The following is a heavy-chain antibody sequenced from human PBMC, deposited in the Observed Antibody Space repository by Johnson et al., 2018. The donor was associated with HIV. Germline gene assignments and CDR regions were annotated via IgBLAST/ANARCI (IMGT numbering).Heavy chain of an antibody. J-gene: IGHJ3*02. CDR1: GFTFSTYD. Sequence: QMLLVESGGGVVQPGGSLRLSCAASGFTFSTYDMYWVRQAPGRGLEWVTFIRHEGGSNKDYADSVKGRFTISRDNWKNTLYLQMNSLRAEDTAVYYCARESLLGPLAHAFDIWGQGTMVTVSS. V-gene: IGHV3-30*02. D-gene: IGHD7-27*01. CDR3: ARESLLGPLAHAFDI. CDR2: IRHEGGSNK.